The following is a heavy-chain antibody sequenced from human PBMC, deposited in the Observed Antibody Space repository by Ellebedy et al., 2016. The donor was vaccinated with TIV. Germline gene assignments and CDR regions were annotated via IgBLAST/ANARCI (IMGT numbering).Heavy chain of an antibody. CDR1: GFSFSSYV. D-gene: IGHD2-15*01. CDR2: ISGSGSGT. CDR3: AKDWYCSGGSCYTAFDI. V-gene: IGHV3-23*01. Sequence: GGSLRLSXAASGFSFSSYVMSWVRQAPGKGLEWVSGISGSGSGTSYAESVKGRFTISRDNPKNTMYLQMNSLRAEDTAVYYCAKDWYCSGGSCYTAFDIWGQGTMVTVSS. J-gene: IGHJ3*02.